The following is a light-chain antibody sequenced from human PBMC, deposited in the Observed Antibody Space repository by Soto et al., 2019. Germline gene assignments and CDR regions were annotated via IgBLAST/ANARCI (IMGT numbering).Light chain of an antibody. J-gene: IGKJ3*01. CDR2: GAS. V-gene: IGKV3-20*01. CDR1: QSVGSSF. CDR3: QQTRT. Sequence: EIALTQSPGTLSLSPGDRATLSCRASQSVGSSFLAWYQQKPGQAPRLLIYGASRRAAGVPDRFSGSGSGTDFTLTLSRLEPEDFAVYYCQQTRTFGPGTKVDI.